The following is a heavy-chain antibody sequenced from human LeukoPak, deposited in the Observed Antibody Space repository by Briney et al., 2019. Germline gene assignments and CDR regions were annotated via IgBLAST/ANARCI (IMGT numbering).Heavy chain of an antibody. V-gene: IGHV4-4*07. Sequence: SETLSLTCTVSGGSISSYYWSWIRQPAGKGLEWIGRIYTSGSTNYNPSLKSRVTISVDKSKNQFSLKLSSVTAADTAVYYCARVNLVLDTAMTDYYYYMDVWGKGTTVTVSS. CDR3: ARVNLVLDTAMTDYYYYMDV. CDR2: IYTSGST. CDR1: GGSISSYY. J-gene: IGHJ6*03. D-gene: IGHD5-18*01.